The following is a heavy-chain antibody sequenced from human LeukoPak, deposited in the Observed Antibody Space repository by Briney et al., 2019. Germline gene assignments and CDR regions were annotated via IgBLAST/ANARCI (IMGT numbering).Heavy chain of an antibody. CDR1: EFTFSDYW. D-gene: IGHD1-1*01. CDR3: ARSSGIGTTDY. Sequence: GGSLRLSCAASEFTFSDYWMSLVRQAPGTGLEWVANINYDGGETYYVDSVRGRFTISRDNAKNSLYLQMNSLRAEDTAIYYCARSSGIGTTDYWGQGTLVTVSS. CDR2: INYDGGET. J-gene: IGHJ4*02. V-gene: IGHV3-7*03.